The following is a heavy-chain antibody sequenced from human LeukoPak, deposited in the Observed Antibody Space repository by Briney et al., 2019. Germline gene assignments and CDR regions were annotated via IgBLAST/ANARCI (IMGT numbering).Heavy chain of an antibody. V-gene: IGHV3-73*01. CDR2: IRSKANRYAT. J-gene: IGHJ4*02. CDR1: GFTFSGSD. CDR3: TSLGGYPDY. Sequence: GXSLRLSCAASGFTFSGSDMHWVRQASGKGVEWVGRIRSKANRYATAYAASVKGIFTISRDDSKNTAYLQMNSLKTEDTAVYYCTSLGGYPDYWGQGTLVTVSS. D-gene: IGHD5-12*01.